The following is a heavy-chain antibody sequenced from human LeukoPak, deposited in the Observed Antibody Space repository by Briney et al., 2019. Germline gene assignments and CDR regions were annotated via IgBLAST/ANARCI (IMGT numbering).Heavy chain of an antibody. Sequence: AAVKVSCKTFGYTFTGYYMHWVRQAPGQGLEWMGWINPNSGGTNYAQKFQGRVTMTRDTSISTAYMELSRLRSDDTAVYYCARATTVALFDYWGQGTLVPVSS. J-gene: IGHJ4*02. V-gene: IGHV1-2*02. CDR1: GYTFTGYY. CDR2: INPNSGGT. CDR3: ARATTVALFDY. D-gene: IGHD6-19*01.